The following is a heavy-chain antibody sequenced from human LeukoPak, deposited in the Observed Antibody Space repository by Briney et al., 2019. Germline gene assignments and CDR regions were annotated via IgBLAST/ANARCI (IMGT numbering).Heavy chain of an antibody. CDR2: IIPIFGTA. V-gene: IGHV1-69*13. J-gene: IGHJ4*02. CDR3: ASPYYGSGSYYPTFDY. Sequence: ASVKVSCKASGYTFTSYGISWVRQAPGQGLEWMGGIIPIFGTANYAQKFQGRVTITADESTSTAYMELSSLRSEDTAVYYCASPYYGSGSYYPTFDYWGQGTLVTVSS. CDR1: GYTFTSYG. D-gene: IGHD3-10*01.